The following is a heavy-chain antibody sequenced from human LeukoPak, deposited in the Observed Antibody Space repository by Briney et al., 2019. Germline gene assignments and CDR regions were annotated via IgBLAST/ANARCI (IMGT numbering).Heavy chain of an antibody. Sequence: PSETLSLTCTVSGGSISSCYWSWIRQPPGKGLEWIGYIYYSGSTNYNPSLKSRVTISVDTSKNQFSLKLSSVTAADTAVYYCARWDYGSGTDFDYWGQGTLVTVSS. V-gene: IGHV4-59*08. J-gene: IGHJ4*02. CDR1: GGSISSCY. CDR2: IYYSGST. CDR3: ARWDYGSGTDFDY. D-gene: IGHD3-10*01.